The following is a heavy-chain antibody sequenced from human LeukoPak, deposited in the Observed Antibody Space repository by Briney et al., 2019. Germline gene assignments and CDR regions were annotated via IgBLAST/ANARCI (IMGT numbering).Heavy chain of an antibody. CDR2: ISYDGSNK. V-gene: IGHV3-30-3*01. D-gene: IGHD5-18*01. J-gene: IGHJ6*02. CDR1: GFTFSSYA. Sequence: GTSLRLSCAASGFTFSSYAMHWVRQAPGKGLEWVAVISYDGSNKYYADSVKGRFTISRDNSKNTLYLQMNSLRAEDTAVYYCARDHSPTYSYGYSYYYGMDVWGQGTTVTVSS. CDR3: ARDHSPTYSYGYSYYYGMDV.